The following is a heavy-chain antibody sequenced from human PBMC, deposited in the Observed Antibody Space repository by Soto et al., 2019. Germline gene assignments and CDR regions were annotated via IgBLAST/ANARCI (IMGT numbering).Heavy chain of an antibody. CDR1: GFTFSSYW. Sequence: PGGSLRLSCAASGFTFSSYWMSWVRQAPGKGLEWVATIRQDGSEKHYVDSVKGRFTISRDNAKNSLYLQMNSLRAEDTAVYYCARGCGSASCPCYFDYWGQGTLVTVSS. J-gene: IGHJ4*02. CDR3: ARGCGSASCPCYFDY. V-gene: IGHV3-7*01. CDR2: IRQDGSEK. D-gene: IGHD2-2*01.